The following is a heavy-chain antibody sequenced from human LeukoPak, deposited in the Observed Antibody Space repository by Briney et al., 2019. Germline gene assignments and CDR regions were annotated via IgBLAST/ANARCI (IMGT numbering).Heavy chain of an antibody. V-gene: IGHV1-2*02. CDR3: ARGQEEIAPPYYYYYMDV. Sequence: ASVKVSCKASGHTFTGYYMHWVRQAPGQGLEWMGWINPSSGGTNYAQKFQGRVTMTRATSISTAYMELSRLRSDDTAVYYCARGQEEIAPPYYYYYMDVWGKGTTVTVSS. D-gene: IGHD5-24*01. J-gene: IGHJ6*03. CDR2: INPSSGGT. CDR1: GHTFTGYY.